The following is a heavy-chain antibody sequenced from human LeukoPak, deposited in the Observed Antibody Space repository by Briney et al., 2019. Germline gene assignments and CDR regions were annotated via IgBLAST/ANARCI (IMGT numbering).Heavy chain of an antibody. J-gene: IGHJ3*02. Sequence: SQTLSLTXTVSGGSISSGSYYWSWIRQPAGKGLEWIGRIYTSGSTNYNPSLKSRVTISVDTSKNQFSLKLSSVTAADTAVYYCARAGFPAFDIWGQGRMVTVSS. CDR2: IYTSGST. V-gene: IGHV4-61*02. CDR1: GGSISSGSYY. D-gene: IGHD1-1*01. CDR3: ARAGFPAFDI.